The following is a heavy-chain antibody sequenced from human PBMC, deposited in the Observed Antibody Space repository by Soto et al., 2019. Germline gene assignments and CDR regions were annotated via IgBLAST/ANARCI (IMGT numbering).Heavy chain of an antibody. J-gene: IGHJ6*02. D-gene: IGHD5-12*01. CDR3: ARELATGRYLDPKYGMDV. Sequence: GGSLRLSCAASGFTFSSYAMHWVRQAPGKGLEWVAVISYDGSNKYYADSVKGRFTISRDNSKNTLYLQMYSLRAEDTAVYYCARELATGRYLDPKYGMDVWGQGTTVTVSS. V-gene: IGHV3-30-3*01. CDR1: GFTFSSYA. CDR2: ISYDGSNK.